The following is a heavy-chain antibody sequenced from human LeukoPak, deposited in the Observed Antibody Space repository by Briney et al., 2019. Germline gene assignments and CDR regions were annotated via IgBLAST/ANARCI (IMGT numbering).Heavy chain of an antibody. CDR3: ATGQILYCSHY. J-gene: IGHJ4*02. CDR1: GASISSYY. D-gene: IGHD2-15*01. V-gene: IGHV4-59*01. Sequence: SETLSLTCTVSGASISSYYWSWIRQPPGKGLEWIGYVYYTGSTNYNPSLNSRVTISLDTSTNQFSLRLTSVTAADTGVYYCATGQILYCSHYWGLGTLVTVSS. CDR2: VYYTGST.